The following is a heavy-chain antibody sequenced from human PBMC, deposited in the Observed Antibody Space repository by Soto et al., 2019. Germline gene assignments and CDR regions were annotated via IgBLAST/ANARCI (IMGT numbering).Heavy chain of an antibody. CDR2: ISGSGSST. Sequence: PGGSLRLSCGASGFTFSSYAMSWVRQAPGKGLEWVSVISGSGSSTYYADSVKGRFTISRDNSKKTLYVQMNSLRAEDTAVYYCAKMSDFWSGSPTYHFDYWGQGTQVTVSS. V-gene: IGHV3-23*01. D-gene: IGHD3-3*01. CDR1: GFTFSSYA. J-gene: IGHJ4*02. CDR3: AKMSDFWSGSPTYHFDY.